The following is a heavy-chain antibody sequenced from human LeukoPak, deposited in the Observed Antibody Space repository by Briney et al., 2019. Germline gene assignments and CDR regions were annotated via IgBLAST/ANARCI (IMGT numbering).Heavy chain of an antibody. D-gene: IGHD2-15*01. Sequence: GGSLRLSCTASGFTFSSYDMHWVRQATGKGLEWVSAIGTAGDTYYPGSVKGRFTISRENAKNSLYLQMNSLRAGDTAVYYCARAGRAVGYCSGGSCYYYYYGMDVWGQGTTV. V-gene: IGHV3-13*01. CDR3: ARAGRAVGYCSGGSCYYYYYGMDV. J-gene: IGHJ6*02. CDR2: IGTAGDT. CDR1: GFTFSSYD.